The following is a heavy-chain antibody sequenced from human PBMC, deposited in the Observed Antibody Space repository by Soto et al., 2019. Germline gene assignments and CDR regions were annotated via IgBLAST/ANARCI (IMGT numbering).Heavy chain of an antibody. Sequence: SETLSLTCTVSGGSISSGGYYWSWIRHHPGKGLEWIGYIYYSGSTYYNPSLKSRVTISVDTSKNQFSLKLSSVTAADTAVYYCARDQDSGSYLGNYYYGMDVWGQGTTVTVSS. D-gene: IGHD1-26*01. CDR1: GGSISSGGYY. CDR2: IYYSGST. J-gene: IGHJ6*02. CDR3: ARDQDSGSYLGNYYYGMDV. V-gene: IGHV4-31*03.